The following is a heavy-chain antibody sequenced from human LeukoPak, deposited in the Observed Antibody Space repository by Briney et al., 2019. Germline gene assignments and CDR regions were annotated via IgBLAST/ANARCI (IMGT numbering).Heavy chain of an antibody. J-gene: IGHJ3*02. CDR3: ARGGTTVTFLDAFDI. CDR2: IYHSGST. D-gene: IGHD4-17*01. V-gene: IGHV4-30-2*01. CDR1: GGSISSGGYS. Sequence: SEILSLTCAVSGGSISSGGYSWSWIRQPPGKGLEWIGYIYHSGSTYYNPSLKSRVTISVDRSKNQFSLKLSSVTAADTAVYYCARGGTTVTFLDAFDIWGQGTMVTVSS.